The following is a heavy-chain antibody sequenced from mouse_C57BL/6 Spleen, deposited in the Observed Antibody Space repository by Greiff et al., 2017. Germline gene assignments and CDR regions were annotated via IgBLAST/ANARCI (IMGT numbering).Heavy chain of an antibody. D-gene: IGHD4-1*01. Sequence: VQLQQPGAELVRPGSSVKLSCKASGYTFTSYWMDWVKQRPGQGLEWIGNIYPSDSETHYNQKFKDKATLTVDKSSSPAYMQLSSLTSEDSAVYYCARGDWDLFFDYWGQSTTLTVSS. CDR1: GYTFTSYW. J-gene: IGHJ2*01. V-gene: IGHV1-61*01. CDR3: ARGDWDLFFDY. CDR2: IYPSDSET.